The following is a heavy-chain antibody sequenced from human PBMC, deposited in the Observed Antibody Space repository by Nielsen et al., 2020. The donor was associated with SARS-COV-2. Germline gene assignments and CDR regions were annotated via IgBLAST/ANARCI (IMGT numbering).Heavy chain of an antibody. CDR2: ISYDGSNK. V-gene: IGHV3-30-3*01. CDR1: GFTFSSYA. CDR3: ATGFGEWPDAFDI. D-gene: IGHD3-10*01. Sequence: GGSLRLSCAASGFTFSSYAWHWVRQAPGKGLEWVAVISYDGSNKYYADSVKGRFTISRDNSKNTLYLQMNSLRAEDTAVYYCATGFGEWPDAFDIWGQGTMVTVPS. J-gene: IGHJ3*02.